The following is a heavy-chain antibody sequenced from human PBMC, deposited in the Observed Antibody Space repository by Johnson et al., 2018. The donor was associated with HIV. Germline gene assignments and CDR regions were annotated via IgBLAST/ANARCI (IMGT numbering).Heavy chain of an antibody. CDR2: IYSGGST. CDR1: GLTVSSNY. J-gene: IGHJ3*02. CDR3: ARVARYFDPFCAFDI. V-gene: IGHV3-66*01. Sequence: VQVVESGGGLVQPGGSLRLSCTASGLTVSSNYMSWVRQAPGKGLEWVSIIYSGGSTYYTDSLKGRFTMSRDNSKNTLYLQMNSLRAEDTAVYYCARVARYFDPFCAFDIWGQGTMVTVSS. D-gene: IGHD3-9*01.